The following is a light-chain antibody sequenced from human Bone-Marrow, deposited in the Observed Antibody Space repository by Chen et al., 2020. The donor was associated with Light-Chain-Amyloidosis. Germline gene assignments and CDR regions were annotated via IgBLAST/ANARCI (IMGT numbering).Light chain of an antibody. CDR1: NIGSTS. Sequence: SYVLPQPSSVSVAPGQTATLACGGNNIGSTSVHWYQQTPGQAPLLVGYDDSDRPSGIPERLSGSNSGNTATLTISRVEAGDEADYYCQVWDRSSDRPVFGGGTKLTVL. J-gene: IGLJ3*02. CDR2: DDS. CDR3: QVWDRSSDRPV. V-gene: IGLV3-21*02.